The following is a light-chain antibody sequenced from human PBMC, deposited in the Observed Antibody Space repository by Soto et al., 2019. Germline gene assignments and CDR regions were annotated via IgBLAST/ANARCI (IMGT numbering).Light chain of an antibody. J-gene: IGLJ1*01. CDR1: SSDVGGYNY. V-gene: IGLV2-11*01. CDR2: DVS. CDR3: CSYAGRYTYV. Sequence: QSVLTQPRSVSGSPGQSVTISCSGTSSDVGGYNYVSWYQQYPGKAPKLMIYDVSKRPSGVPDRFSGSKSGNTASLTITGLQADDEADYYCCSYAGRYTYVFGTGTKLTVL.